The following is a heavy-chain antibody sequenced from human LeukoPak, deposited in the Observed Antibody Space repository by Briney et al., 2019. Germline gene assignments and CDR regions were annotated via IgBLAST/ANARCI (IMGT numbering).Heavy chain of an antibody. J-gene: IGHJ4*02. CDR3: AKNGPDYIWGNYLDY. Sequence: GGSLRLSCAASGFTFSTYGMHWVRQAPGKGLEWVAFIRYDGSNKYYADSVKGRFTISRDNSKNMLYLEMKSLRPEDTAVYYCAKNGPDYIWGNYLDYWGQGTLVTVSS. V-gene: IGHV3-30*02. D-gene: IGHD3-16*01. CDR2: IRYDGSNK. CDR1: GFTFSTYG.